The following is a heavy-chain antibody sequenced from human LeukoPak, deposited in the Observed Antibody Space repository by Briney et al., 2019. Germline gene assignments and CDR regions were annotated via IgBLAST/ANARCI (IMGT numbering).Heavy chain of an antibody. CDR3: VKDRPSDPCMRMDA. CDR2: VGRSGKT. D-gene: IGHD6-6*01. CDR1: GFTFSDYS. V-gene: IGHV3-23*01. Sequence: GGSLTLSCATSGFTFSDYSMSWVRQVPGKGLEWVSGVGRSGKTYYTDSVKGRFTISRDNSKKMVWLQMNSLRAEDTAMYFCVKDRPSDPCMRMDAWGQGTTVTVSS. J-gene: IGHJ6*02.